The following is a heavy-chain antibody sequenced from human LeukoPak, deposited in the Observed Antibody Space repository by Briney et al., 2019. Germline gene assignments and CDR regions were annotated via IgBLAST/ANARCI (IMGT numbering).Heavy chain of an antibody. CDR3: ARSRYYYDSSGYYYVLYFDY. CDR2: INSDGSST. V-gene: IGHV3-74*01. CDR1: GFTFSSYW. J-gene: IGHJ4*02. Sequence: GGSLRLSCAASGFTFSSYWMHWVRQAPGKGLVWVSRINSDGSSTSYADSVKGRFTISRDSAKNTLYLQMNSLRAEDTAVYYCARSRYYYDSSGYYYVLYFDYWGQGTLVTVSS. D-gene: IGHD3-22*01.